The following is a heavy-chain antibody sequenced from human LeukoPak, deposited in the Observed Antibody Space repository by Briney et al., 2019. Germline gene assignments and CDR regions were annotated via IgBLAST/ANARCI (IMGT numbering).Heavy chain of an antibody. Sequence: GGSLRLSCEASGFRFSGYEMNWVRQAPGKGLEWLTYISSSGSPTYYADSVKGRFTVSRDNARTSLFLQMNSLRDEDTAVYYCGVDHWGQGTLVTVSS. V-gene: IGHV3-48*03. J-gene: IGHJ4*02. CDR2: ISSSGSPT. CDR1: GFRFSGYE. CDR3: GVDH.